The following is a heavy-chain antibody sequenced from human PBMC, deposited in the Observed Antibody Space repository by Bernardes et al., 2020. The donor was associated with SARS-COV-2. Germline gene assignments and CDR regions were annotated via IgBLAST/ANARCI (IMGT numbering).Heavy chain of an antibody. Sequence: FTFSIYAMSWVRQAPGKGLEWVSSITDSGDFTHYADSVKGRFTSSRDNSKNTLYLQMNSLRAEDTAVYYCAKYRVSGPERLFDLWGRGTLVTVSS. D-gene: IGHD1-26*01. CDR2: ITDSGDFT. J-gene: IGHJ2*01. CDR1: FTFSIYA. V-gene: IGHV3-23*01. CDR3: AKYRVSGPERLFDL.